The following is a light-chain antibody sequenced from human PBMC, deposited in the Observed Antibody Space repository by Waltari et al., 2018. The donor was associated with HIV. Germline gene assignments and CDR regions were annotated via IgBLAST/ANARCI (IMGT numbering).Light chain of an antibody. CDR3: QQRYKWPRT. CDR2: DAS. Sequence: EIVLTQSPATLSLSPGERATFSCRASQSVSSSLAWYQQKPGQAPRLLIYDASNRATVIPARFSGSGSGTDFTLTINSLEPEDFAVYYCQQRYKWPRTFGQGTKLEIK. V-gene: IGKV3-11*01. J-gene: IGKJ2*01. CDR1: QSVSSS.